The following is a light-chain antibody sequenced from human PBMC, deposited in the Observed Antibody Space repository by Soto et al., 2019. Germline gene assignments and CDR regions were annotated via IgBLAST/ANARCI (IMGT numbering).Light chain of an antibody. CDR1: SSDVGGYNY. CDR2: DVN. J-gene: IGLJ2*01. V-gene: IGLV2-14*01. CDR3: GSYTGSSTYVV. Sequence: QSALTQPASVSGSPGLSITISCTGTSSDVGGYNYVSWYQQHPGKAPKHMIYDVNNRTSGVANRFSGSKSVNTASLTIYGLQAEDEAEYYCGSYTGSSTYVVFGEGTKLPVL.